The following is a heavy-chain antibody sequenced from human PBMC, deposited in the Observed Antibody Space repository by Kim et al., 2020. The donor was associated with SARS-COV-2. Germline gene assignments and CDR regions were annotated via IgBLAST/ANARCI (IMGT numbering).Heavy chain of an antibody. V-gene: IGHV3-48*02. Sequence: GGSLRLSCAASGFTFSSYSMNWVRQAPGKGLEWVSYISSSSSTIYYADSVKGRFTISRDNAKNSLYLQMNSLRDEDTAVYYCARGTYGSGSYFTGHLIDYWGQGTLVTVSS. J-gene: IGHJ4*02. CDR1: GFTFSSYS. CDR3: ARGTYGSGSYFTGHLIDY. CDR2: ISSSSSTI. D-gene: IGHD3-10*01.